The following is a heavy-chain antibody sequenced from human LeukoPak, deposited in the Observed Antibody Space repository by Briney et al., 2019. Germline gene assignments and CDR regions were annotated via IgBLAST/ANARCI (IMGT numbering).Heavy chain of an antibody. D-gene: IGHD6-13*01. V-gene: IGHV4-34*01. J-gene: IGHJ2*01. CDR3: ARDIAAAGPWYFDL. Sequence: KPSETLSLTCAVYGGSLNDYYWSWISQPPGKGLEWIGEINHSGSTNYNPSLKSRVTISVDTSKNQFSLRLSSVTAADTAVYYCARDIAAAGPWYFDLWGRGTLVTVSS. CDR2: INHSGST. CDR1: GGSLNDYY.